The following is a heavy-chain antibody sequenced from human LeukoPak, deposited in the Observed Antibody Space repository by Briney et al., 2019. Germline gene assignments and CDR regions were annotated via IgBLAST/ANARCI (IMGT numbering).Heavy chain of an antibody. CDR3: AGDRVGATEPYYFDY. V-gene: IGHV4-59*12. Sequence: PSETLSLTCTVSGGSISSYYWSWIRQPPGKGLEWIGYIYYSGSTNYNPSLKSRVTISVDTSKNQFSLKLSSVTAADTAVYYCAGDRVGATEPYYFDYWGQGTLVTVSS. CDR1: GGSISSYY. J-gene: IGHJ4*02. D-gene: IGHD1-26*01. CDR2: IYYSGST.